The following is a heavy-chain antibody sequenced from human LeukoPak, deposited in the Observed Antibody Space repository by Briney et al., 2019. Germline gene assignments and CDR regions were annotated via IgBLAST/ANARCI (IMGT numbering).Heavy chain of an antibody. J-gene: IGHJ4*02. CDR1: GYSFANYW. V-gene: IGHV5-10-1*01. Sequence: GESLKISCKGSGYSFANYWISWVRQMPGKGLEWMGRIDPSDSYTDYSPSFQGHVTISADKFISTAYLQWNSLKASDTAVYYCARPDCSGGNCYLLTYWGQGSLVTVSS. CDR2: IDPSDSYT. CDR3: ARPDCSGGNCYLLTY. D-gene: IGHD2-15*01.